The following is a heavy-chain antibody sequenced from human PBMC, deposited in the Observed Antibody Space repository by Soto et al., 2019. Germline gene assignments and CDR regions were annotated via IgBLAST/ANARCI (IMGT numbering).Heavy chain of an antibody. CDR1: GFSFSDYS. CDR3: ARDGAYCSGIGCRDCYHDMDV. D-gene: IGHD2-15*01. Sequence: EVQLVESGGGLVKPGGSLRLSCAASGFSFSDYSMNWVRQAPGKGLEWVSSISGSSSYIYYTDSLKGRFTVSRDNAKKSLYLQMNSLRAEDTAVYYCARDGAYCSGIGCRDCYHDMDVWGKGTAVTVSS. CDR2: ISGSSSYI. V-gene: IGHV3-21*01. J-gene: IGHJ6*03.